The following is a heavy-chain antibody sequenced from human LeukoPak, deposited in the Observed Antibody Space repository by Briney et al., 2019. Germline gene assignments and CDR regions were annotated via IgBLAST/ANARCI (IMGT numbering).Heavy chain of an antibody. J-gene: IGHJ4*02. CDR1: GFPFSSYW. V-gene: IGHV3-74*03. CDR2: INSDGTIK. Sequence: GGSLTLSCEPSGFPFSSYWMLWVRQAPGKGLVWVSGINSDGTIKTYAYFVRGRSTLSMENKKHLLDLHTHELTVEDTPIYFCSRSQFEYWGQGALVRVSS. CDR3: SRSQFEY.